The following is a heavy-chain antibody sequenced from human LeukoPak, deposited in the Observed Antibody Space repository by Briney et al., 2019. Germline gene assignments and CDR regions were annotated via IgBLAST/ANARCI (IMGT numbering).Heavy chain of an antibody. D-gene: IGHD4-11*01. V-gene: IGHV4-59*01. CDR1: GGSISSYY. CDR2: FYYSGST. CDR3: ARGDYTNYNWFDP. J-gene: IGHJ5*02. Sequence: PSETLSLTCTVSGGSISSYYWSWIRQPPGKGLEWIGYFYYSGSTKYNPSLKSRVTISVDTPKNQFFLKLTSVTAADTAVYYCARGDYTNYNWFDPWGQGTLVTVSS.